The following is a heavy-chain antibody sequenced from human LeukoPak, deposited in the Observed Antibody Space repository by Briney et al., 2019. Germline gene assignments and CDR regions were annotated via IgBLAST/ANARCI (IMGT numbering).Heavy chain of an antibody. D-gene: IGHD6-19*01. Sequence: PSETLSLTCTVSSGSFRTYYWSWIRQPPGKGLEWIGYIFYNEGTSYNPSLKSRVTISVDTSKNQFSLKLSSVTAADTAVYYCARGGYSSGWPHYYYYMDVWGKGTTVTISS. CDR3: ARGGYSSGWPHYYYYMDV. CDR2: IFYNEGT. V-gene: IGHV4-59*01. CDR1: SGSFRTYY. J-gene: IGHJ6*03.